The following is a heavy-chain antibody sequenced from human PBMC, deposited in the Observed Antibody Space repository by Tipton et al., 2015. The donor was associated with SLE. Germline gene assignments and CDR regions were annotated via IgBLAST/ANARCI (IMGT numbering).Heavy chain of an antibody. J-gene: IGHJ4*02. CDR2: IYYSGST. V-gene: IGHV4-59*01. Sequence: TLSLTCTVSGGSISSYYWSWIRQPPGKGLEWIGYIYYSGSTNYNPSLKSRVTISVDTSKDQFSLKLSSVTAADTAVYYCARDNDRTSSYDSWGQGILVTVSS. CDR3: ARDNDRTSSYDS. CDR1: GGSISSYY. D-gene: IGHD1-1*01.